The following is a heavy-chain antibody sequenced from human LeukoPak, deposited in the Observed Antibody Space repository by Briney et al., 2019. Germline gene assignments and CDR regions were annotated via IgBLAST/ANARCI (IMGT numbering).Heavy chain of an antibody. CDR3: ARGRPYYYGSGSYPPNNWFDP. V-gene: IGHV4-34*01. Sequence: SETLSLTCAVYGGSFSGYYWSWIRQPPGKGLEWIGEINHSGSTNYNPSLKSRVTMSVDTSKNQFSLKLSSVTAADTAVYYCARGRPYYYGSGSYPPNNWFDPWGQGTLVTVSS. J-gene: IGHJ5*02. CDR1: GGSFSGYY. D-gene: IGHD3-10*01. CDR2: INHSGST.